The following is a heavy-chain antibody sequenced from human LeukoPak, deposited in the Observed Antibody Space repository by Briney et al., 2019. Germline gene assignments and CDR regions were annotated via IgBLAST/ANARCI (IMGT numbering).Heavy chain of an antibody. Sequence: GGSLRLSCVGSGITFSNAWMSWVRQAPGKGLEWVSSISSSSSYIYYADSVKGRFTISRDNAKNSLYLQMNSLRAEDTAVYYCARDHTAPKRTTVTTGGGGYWGQGTLVTVSS. J-gene: IGHJ4*02. D-gene: IGHD4-11*01. CDR1: GITFSNAW. V-gene: IGHV3-21*01. CDR2: ISSSSSYI. CDR3: ARDHTAPKRTTVTTGGGGY.